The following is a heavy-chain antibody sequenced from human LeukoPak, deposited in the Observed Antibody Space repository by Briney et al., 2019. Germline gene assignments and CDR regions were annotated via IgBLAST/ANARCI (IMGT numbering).Heavy chain of an antibody. CDR3: ARDLNREDFDY. J-gene: IGHJ4*02. D-gene: IGHD1-14*01. CDR2: IWLDGSAT. Sequence: GGSLRLSCAASGFTSTSYSMNWVRQAPGKGLEWVAIIWLDGSATYYGDSVKGRFTISRDNSKNILYLQMNDLRVEDTAVYYCARDLNREDFDYWGQGTLVAVSS. V-gene: IGHV3-33*08. CDR1: GFTSTSYS.